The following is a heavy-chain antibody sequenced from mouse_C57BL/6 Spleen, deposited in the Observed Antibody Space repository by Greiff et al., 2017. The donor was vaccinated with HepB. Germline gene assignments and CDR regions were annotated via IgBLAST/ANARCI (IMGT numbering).Heavy chain of an antibody. CDR1: GYTFTSYW. CDR3: ARRDPYYAMDY. Sequence: QVQLQQPGAELVMPGASVKLSCKASGYTFTSYWMHWVKQRPGQGLEWIGEIDPSDSYTNYNQKFKGKSTLTVDKSSSTAYMQLSSLTSEDSAVDYCARRDPYYAMDYWGQGTSVTVSS. J-gene: IGHJ4*01. CDR2: IDPSDSYT. V-gene: IGHV1-69*01. D-gene: IGHD3-3*01.